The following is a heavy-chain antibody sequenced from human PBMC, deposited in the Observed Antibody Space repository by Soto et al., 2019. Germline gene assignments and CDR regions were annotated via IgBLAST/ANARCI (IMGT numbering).Heavy chain of an antibody. J-gene: IGHJ4*02. CDR1: GFTFSSYG. CDR2: ISYDGSNK. Sequence: QVQLVESGGGVVQPGRSLRLSCAASGFTFSSYGMHWVRQAPGKGLEWVAVISYDGSNKYYADSVKGRFTISRDNSKNTLYLQMNSRRAEDTAVYYCAKDGPVGATPYFDYWGQGPLVTVSS. CDR3: AKDGPVGATPYFDY. V-gene: IGHV3-30*18. D-gene: IGHD1-26*01.